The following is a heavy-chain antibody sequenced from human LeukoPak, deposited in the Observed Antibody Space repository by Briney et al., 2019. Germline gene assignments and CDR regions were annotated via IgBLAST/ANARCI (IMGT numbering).Heavy chain of an antibody. J-gene: IGHJ4*02. CDR1: GFTFSSYI. D-gene: IGHD5-12*01. Sequence: GGSLRLSCAASGFTFSSYIMNWVRQAPGKGLEWVSGISGSGDSTYYADSVKGRFTISRGNSKNTLYLQMNSLRAEDTAVYYCAKVGIVATISYFDYWGQGTLVTVSS. V-gene: IGHV3-23*01. CDR3: AKVGIVATISYFDY. CDR2: ISGSGDST.